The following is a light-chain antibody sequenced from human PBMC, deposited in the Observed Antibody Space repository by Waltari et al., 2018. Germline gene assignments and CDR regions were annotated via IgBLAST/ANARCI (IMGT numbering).Light chain of an antibody. J-gene: IGLJ2*01. CDR3: AAWDDNLSGWL. CDR2: SNN. CDR1: SPNIGSSS. Sequence: QSVLTQPPSASGTPGQTVTISCSGGSPNIGSSSVNGYQPIEAPAPRFIIYSNNDRPSGVPARFSGSKSGTSASMVITGLHSEDEADYFCAAWDDNLSGWLLGGGTRVTVL. V-gene: IGLV1-44*01.